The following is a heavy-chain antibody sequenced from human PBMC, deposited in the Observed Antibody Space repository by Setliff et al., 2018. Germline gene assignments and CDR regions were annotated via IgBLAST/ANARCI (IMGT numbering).Heavy chain of an antibody. Sequence: ASVKVSCKASGYTFTGYCMHWVRQAPGQGLEWMGIINPSGGSTSYAQKFQGRVTMTRDTSTSTVYMELSSLRSGDTAVYYCAREAKRNVVVVVAATPVYWGQGTLVTVSS. CDR1: GYTFTGYC. CDR2: INPSGGST. D-gene: IGHD2-15*01. V-gene: IGHV1-46*01. J-gene: IGHJ4*02. CDR3: AREAKRNVVVVVAATPVY.